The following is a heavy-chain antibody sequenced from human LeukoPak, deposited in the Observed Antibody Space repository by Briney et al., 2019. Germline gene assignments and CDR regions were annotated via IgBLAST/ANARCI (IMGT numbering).Heavy chain of an antibody. CDR1: GGTFSSYA. CDR3: ARASQYCSSTSCYRFDP. D-gene: IGHD2-2*01. J-gene: IGHJ5*02. Sequence: SVKVSCKASGGTFSSYAISWVRQAPGQGLEWMGGIIPIFGTANYAQKFQGRVTITADESTSTAYMELSSLRSEDTAVYYCARASQYCSSTSCYRFDPWGQGTLVTVSS. V-gene: IGHV1-69*13. CDR2: IIPIFGTA.